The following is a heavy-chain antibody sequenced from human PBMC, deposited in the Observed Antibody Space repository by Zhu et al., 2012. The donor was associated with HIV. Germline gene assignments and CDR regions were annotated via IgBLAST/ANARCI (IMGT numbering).Heavy chain of an antibody. CDR3: ARGGWLRYIAHDS. D-gene: IGHD5-12*01. CDR1: GFDFSDSY. J-gene: IGHJ5*01. Sequence: QVQLVESGGGLVKPGGSLRLSCAVSGFDFSDSYMGWIRQPPGKGLEWLSYIDNRGGNTYYADSIQGRFIISRDNAKNSLFLQMKSLRVEDTAVYYCARGGWLRYIAHDSWGQGTWSPS. CDR2: IDNRGGNT. V-gene: IGHV3-11*04.